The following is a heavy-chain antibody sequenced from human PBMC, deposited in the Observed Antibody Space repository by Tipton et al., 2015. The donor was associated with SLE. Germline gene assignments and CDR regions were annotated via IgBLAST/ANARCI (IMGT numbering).Heavy chain of an antibody. Sequence: QLVQSGPEVKKPGASVKVSCRASGYTFSNNGTSWVRQAPGQGLEWMGWISVYSGDTQYAQKFQGRVTMTTDTSASTAYMELRSLRSDDTAVYYCARGFGDPFDYWGQGTLVTVSS. CDR3: ARGFGDPFDY. J-gene: IGHJ4*02. V-gene: IGHV1-18*01. CDR1: GYTFSNNG. CDR2: ISVYSGDT. D-gene: IGHD3-16*01.